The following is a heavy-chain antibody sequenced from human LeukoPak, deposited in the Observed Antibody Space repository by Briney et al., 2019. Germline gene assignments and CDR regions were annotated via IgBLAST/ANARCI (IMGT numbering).Heavy chain of an antibody. CDR3: ARGSRDESFQH. CDR1: GYTFTDYH. V-gene: IGHV1-2*02. Sequence: ASVKVSCKASGYTFTDYHMHWVRQAPGQGLEWMGWINPKSGDTNYAQKFQGRVTVSRDTSITTAFMGVRRLRSDDTALYYCARGSRDESFQHWGQGTLVTVPS. CDR2: INPKSGDT. J-gene: IGHJ1*01.